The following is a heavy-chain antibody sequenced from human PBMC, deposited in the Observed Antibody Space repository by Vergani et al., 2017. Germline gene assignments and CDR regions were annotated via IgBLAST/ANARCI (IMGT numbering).Heavy chain of an antibody. D-gene: IGHD1-1*01. CDR2: INAGNGNT. J-gene: IGHJ4*02. CDR1: GYTFTSYA. V-gene: IGHV1-3*01. Sequence: QVQLVQSGAEVKKPGASVKVSCKASGYTFTSYAMHWVRQAPGQRLEWMGWINAGNGNTKYSQKFQGRVTITRDTSASTAYMELSSLRSEDTAVYYCARGGAVQLERQNRIDYWGQGTLVTVSS. CDR3: ARGGAVQLERQNRIDY.